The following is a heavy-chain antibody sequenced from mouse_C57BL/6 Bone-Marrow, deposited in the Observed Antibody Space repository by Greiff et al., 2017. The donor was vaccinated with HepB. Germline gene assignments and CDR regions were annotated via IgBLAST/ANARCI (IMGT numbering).Heavy chain of an antibody. D-gene: IGHD4-1*01. CDR2: ISSGGSYT. Sequence: EVMLVESGGDLVKPGGSLKLSCAASGFTFSSYGMSWVRQTPDKRLEWVATISSGGSYTYYLDSVKGRFTISRDNAKNTLYLQMSSLKSEDTAMYYCARRNWVDYWGQGTTLTVSS. CDR1: GFTFSSYG. J-gene: IGHJ2*01. V-gene: IGHV5-6*02. CDR3: ARRNWVDY.